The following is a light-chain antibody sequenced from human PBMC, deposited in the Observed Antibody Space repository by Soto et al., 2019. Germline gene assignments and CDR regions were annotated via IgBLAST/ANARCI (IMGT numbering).Light chain of an antibody. CDR1: SSDVGSYNL. CDR2: EGS. V-gene: IGLV2-23*01. CDR3: CSYADPTVV. J-gene: IGLJ2*01. Sequence: QSALTQPASVSGSPGQSITISCTGTSSDVGSYNLVSWYQQHPGKAPKLMIYEGSKRPSGVSNRFSGSKSGNTASLTISGLQAEDEADYYCCSYADPTVVFGGGTKLTVL.